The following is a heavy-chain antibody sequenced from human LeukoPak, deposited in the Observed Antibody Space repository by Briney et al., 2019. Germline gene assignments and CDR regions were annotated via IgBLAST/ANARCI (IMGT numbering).Heavy chain of an antibody. Sequence: PGGSLRLSCAASGFTFSSYWMSWVRQAPGKGLEWVADIKQDGSEKYYVDSVKGRFTISRDNAKNSLYLQMNSLRAEDTAVYYCARDQGFYDFWSKYYFDYWGQGTLVTVSS. J-gene: IGHJ4*02. CDR1: GFTFSSYW. CDR3: ARDQGFYDFWSKYYFDY. CDR2: IKQDGSEK. D-gene: IGHD3-3*01. V-gene: IGHV3-7*01.